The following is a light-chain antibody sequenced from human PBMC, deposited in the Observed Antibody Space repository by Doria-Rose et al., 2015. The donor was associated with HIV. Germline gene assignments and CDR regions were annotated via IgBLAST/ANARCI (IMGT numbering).Light chain of an antibody. Sequence: DIRMTQSPESLGMSLGERATLNCKSNQSLLYTSKNYLAWYQQKPGQPPMLLIDWASTRQSGVPARFSGSGSGTDFTLTISSLEAEDVAVYDCQQYYDTPSFGPGTTVDIK. J-gene: IGKJ3*01. V-gene: IGKV4-1*01. CDR1: QSLLYTSKNY. CDR2: WAS. CDR3: QQYYDTPS.